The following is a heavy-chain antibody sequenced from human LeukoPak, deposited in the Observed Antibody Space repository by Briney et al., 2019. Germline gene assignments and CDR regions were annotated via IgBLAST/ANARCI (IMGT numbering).Heavy chain of an antibody. D-gene: IGHD3-10*01. CDR2: IIPVLGIA. J-gene: IGHJ4*02. V-gene: IGHV1-69*04. Sequence: SVKVSCKASGGTFSSYAISWVRQAPGQGLEWMERIIPVLGIANYAQKFQGRVTITADKSTSTAYMELSSLRSEDTAVYYCARAPRVRGGYFDYWGQGTLVTVSS. CDR1: GGTFSSYA. CDR3: ARAPRVRGGYFDY.